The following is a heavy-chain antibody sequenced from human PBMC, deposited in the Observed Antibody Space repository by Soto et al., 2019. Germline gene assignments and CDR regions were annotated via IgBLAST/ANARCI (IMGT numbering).Heavy chain of an antibody. Sequence: SETLSLTCAVYGGSFSGYYWSWIRQPPGKGLEWIGEINHSGSTNYNPSLKSRVTISVDTSKNQFSLKLSSVTAADTAVYYCARGASCYSGRCAFDIWGQGTMVTVSS. CDR3: ARGASCYSGRCAFDI. V-gene: IGHV4-34*01. D-gene: IGHD2-15*01. J-gene: IGHJ3*02. CDR2: INHSGST. CDR1: GGSFSGYY.